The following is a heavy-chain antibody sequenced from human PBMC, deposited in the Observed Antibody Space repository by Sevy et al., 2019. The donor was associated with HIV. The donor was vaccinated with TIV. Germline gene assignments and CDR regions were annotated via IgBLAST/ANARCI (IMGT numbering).Heavy chain of an antibody. Sequence: ASVKVSCKASGYTFTSYGISWVRQAPGQGLEWMGWISAYNGNTNYAQKLQGIVTMTTDTSTSTAYMELRSLRSDDTAVYYCARDVYASYYDSSGPPAANYWGQGTLVTVSS. CDR1: GYTFTSYG. J-gene: IGHJ4*02. V-gene: IGHV1-18*01. D-gene: IGHD3-22*01. CDR3: ARDVYASYYDSSGPPAANY. CDR2: ISAYNGNT.